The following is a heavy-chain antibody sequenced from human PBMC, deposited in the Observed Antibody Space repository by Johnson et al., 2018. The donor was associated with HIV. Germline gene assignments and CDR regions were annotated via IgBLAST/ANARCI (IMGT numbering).Heavy chain of an antibody. Sequence: VQLVESGGGLVQPGGSLRLSCAASRFSFSTYWMSWVRQAPGKGLEWVANIKQDGSEKYYVDSVKGRFTISRDNAKNSLYLQMNSLRAEDAAVYYCASPPDAFDIWGQGTMVTVSS. J-gene: IGHJ3*02. CDR3: ASPPDAFDI. V-gene: IGHV3-7*01. CDR2: IKQDGSEK. CDR1: RFSFSTYW.